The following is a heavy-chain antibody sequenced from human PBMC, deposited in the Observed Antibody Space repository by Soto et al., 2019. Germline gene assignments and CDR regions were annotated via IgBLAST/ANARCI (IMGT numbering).Heavy chain of an antibody. V-gene: IGHV3-23*01. J-gene: IGHJ5*02. Sequence: EVKLLESGGGLMQPGGSLRLSCATSGFTFENYAMSWVRQAPGKGLEWVSHINGGGGSVYYADSVKGRFTISRDNSKNTVYLQSNSLRAEDTAVYYCTKESYCSSPWCWGDNWFDPWGEGTLVTVFS. CDR3: TKESYCSSPWCWGDNWFDP. CDR1: GFTFENYA. D-gene: IGHD2-2*01. CDR2: INGGGGSV.